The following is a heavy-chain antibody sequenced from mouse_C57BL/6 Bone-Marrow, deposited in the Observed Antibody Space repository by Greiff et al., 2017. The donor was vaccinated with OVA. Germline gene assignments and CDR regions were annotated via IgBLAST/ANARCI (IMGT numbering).Heavy chain of an antibody. D-gene: IGHD2-5*01. Sequence: EVQGVESGGDLVKPGGSLKLSCAASGFTFSSYGMSWVRQTPDKRLEWVATISSGGSYTYYPDSVKGRFTISRDNAKNTLYLQMSSLKSEDTAMYYCARRSNYCYAMDYWGQGTSVTVSS. CDR1: GFTFSSYG. CDR2: ISSGGSYT. J-gene: IGHJ4*01. CDR3: ARRSNYCYAMDY. V-gene: IGHV5-6*01.